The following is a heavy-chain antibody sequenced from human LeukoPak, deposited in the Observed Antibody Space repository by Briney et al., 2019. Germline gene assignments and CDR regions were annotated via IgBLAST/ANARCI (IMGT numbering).Heavy chain of an antibody. CDR2: IYYSGST. Sequence: SETLSLTCTVSGGSISSYYWSWIRQPPGKGLEWIGYIYYSGSTNYNPSLKSRVTISVDTSKNQFSLKLSSVTAADTAVYYCARHVWMGGIARWGQGTLVTVSS. V-gene: IGHV4-59*08. CDR3: ARHVWMGGIAR. J-gene: IGHJ4*02. CDR1: GGSISSYY. D-gene: IGHD1-26*01.